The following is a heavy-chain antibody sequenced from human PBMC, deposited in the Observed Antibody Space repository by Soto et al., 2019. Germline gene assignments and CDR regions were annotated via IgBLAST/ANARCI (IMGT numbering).Heavy chain of an antibody. CDR2: IFHSGIS. J-gene: IGHJ4*02. CDR1: GYSISSGFF. Sequence: TETLSLTCAVSGYSISSGFFCGWIRQSPGGGLEWIGSIFHSGISYYNPSLKSRVTMSVDTSKNHFSLKLTSVTAADTAVYYCARTDYFDYWGPGTLVTVSS. V-gene: IGHV4-38-2*01. CDR3: ARTDYFDY.